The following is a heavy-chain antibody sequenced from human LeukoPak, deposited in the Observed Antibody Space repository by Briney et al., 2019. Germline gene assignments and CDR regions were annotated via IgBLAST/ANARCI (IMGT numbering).Heavy chain of an antibody. V-gene: IGHV4-4*07. CDR3: ARDNRAAAGDWFDP. CDR2: IYTSGST. J-gene: IGHJ5*02. D-gene: IGHD6-13*01. CDR1: GGSISSYY. Sequence: SETLSLTCTVSGGSISSYYWSWIRQPAGKGLEWIGRIYTSGSTNYNPSLKSRVTMSVDTSKNQFSLKLSSVTAADTAVYYCARDNRAAAGDWFDPWGQGTLVTFSS.